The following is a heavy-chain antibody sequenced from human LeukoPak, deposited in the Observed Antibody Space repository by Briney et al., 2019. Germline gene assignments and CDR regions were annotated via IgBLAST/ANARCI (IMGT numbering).Heavy chain of an antibody. D-gene: IGHD4-17*01. CDR1: GGTFSSYA. Sequence: SVKVSYKASGGTFSSYAISWVRQAPGQGLEWMGRIIPIFGTANYAQKFQGRVTITTDESTSTAYMELSSLRSEDTAVYYCARDRGDYTGVYYYYYMDVWGKGTTVTVSS. CDR2: IIPIFGTA. V-gene: IGHV1-69*05. J-gene: IGHJ6*03. CDR3: ARDRGDYTGVYYYYYMDV.